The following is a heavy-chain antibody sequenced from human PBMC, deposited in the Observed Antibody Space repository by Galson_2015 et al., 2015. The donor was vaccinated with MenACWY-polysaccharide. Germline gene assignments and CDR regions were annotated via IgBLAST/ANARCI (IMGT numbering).Heavy chain of an antibody. Sequence: SLRLSCAASGFTFSNYWMSWVRQAPGKGLEWVANIKQDGSAGYYVDSVRGRFTISRDNAKNSVYLQMSSLRAEDTAVYYCARDNWDDYWGQGTLVTVSS. D-gene: IGHD7-27*01. J-gene: IGHJ4*02. CDR1: GFTFSNYW. CDR2: IKQDGSAG. V-gene: IGHV3-7*01. CDR3: ARDNWDDY.